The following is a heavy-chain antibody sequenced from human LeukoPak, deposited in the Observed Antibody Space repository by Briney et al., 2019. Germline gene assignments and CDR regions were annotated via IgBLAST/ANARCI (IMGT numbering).Heavy chain of an antibody. CDR3: AKGPTYYYDSSGSNFDY. J-gene: IGHJ4*02. D-gene: IGHD3-22*01. CDR2: IRYDGSNK. V-gene: IGHV3-30*02. CDR1: GFTFSSYA. Sequence: GGSLRLSCAASGFTFSSYAMSWVRQAPGKGLEWVAFIRYDGSNKYYADSVKGRFTISRDNSKNTLYLQMNSLRAEDTAVYYCAKGPTYYYDSSGSNFDYWGQGTLVTVSS.